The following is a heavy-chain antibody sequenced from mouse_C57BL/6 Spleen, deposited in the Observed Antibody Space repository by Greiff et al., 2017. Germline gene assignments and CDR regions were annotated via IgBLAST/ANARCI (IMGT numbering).Heavy chain of an antibody. CDR3: ARRAVTTMVTYFDY. V-gene: IGHV1-69*01. Sequence: QVQLQQPGAELVMPGASVKLSCKASGYTFTSYWMHWVKQRPGQGLEWIGEIDPSDSYTNYNQKFKGKSTLTVDKSSSTAYMQLSSLTSEDSAVYYCARRAVTTMVTYFDYWGQGTTLTVSS. J-gene: IGHJ2*01. D-gene: IGHD2-1*01. CDR2: IDPSDSYT. CDR1: GYTFTSYW.